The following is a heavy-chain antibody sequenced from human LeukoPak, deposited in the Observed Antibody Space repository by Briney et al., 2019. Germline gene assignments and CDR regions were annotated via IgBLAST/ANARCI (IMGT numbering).Heavy chain of an antibody. D-gene: IGHD3-22*01. J-gene: IGHJ4*02. CDR1: GDSISVYY. Sequence: SETLSLTCTVSGDSISVYYWSWIRQPAGKGLEWIGRIYTSGSTNYNPSLKSRVTMSVDTSKNQFSLKLSSVTAADTAVYYCARNPVAPNYYDSSGYLDYWGQGTLVTVSS. CDR3: ARNPVAPNYYDSSGYLDY. CDR2: IYTSGST. V-gene: IGHV4-4*07.